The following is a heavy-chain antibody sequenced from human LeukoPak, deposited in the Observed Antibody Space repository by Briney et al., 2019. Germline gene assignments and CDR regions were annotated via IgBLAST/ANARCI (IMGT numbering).Heavy chain of an antibody. V-gene: IGHV4-30-2*01. CDR3: ARSTMVRGVNPPYCFDY. CDR1: GGSISSGGYS. CDR2: IYHSGST. D-gene: IGHD3-10*01. Sequence: PSETLSLTCAVSGGSISSGGYSWSWIRQPPGKGLEWIGYIYHSGSTYYNPSLKSRVTISVDRSKNQFSLKLSSVTAADTAVYYCARSTMVRGVNPPYCFDYWGQGTLVTVSS. J-gene: IGHJ4*02.